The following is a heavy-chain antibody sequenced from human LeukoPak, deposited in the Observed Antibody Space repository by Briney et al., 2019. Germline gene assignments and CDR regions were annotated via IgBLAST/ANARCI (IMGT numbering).Heavy chain of an antibody. V-gene: IGHV4-59*08. Sequence: SETLSLTCTVSGGSIRSYYWSWIRQPPGKGLEWIGYISYSGTTNYNPSLKSRVTISVDTSKNQFSLKVSSVTAADTAVYYCARHRWQWPDAHFDHWGQGTLVTVSS. CDR1: GGSIRSYY. D-gene: IGHD6-19*01. J-gene: IGHJ4*02. CDR2: ISYSGTT. CDR3: ARHRWQWPDAHFDH.